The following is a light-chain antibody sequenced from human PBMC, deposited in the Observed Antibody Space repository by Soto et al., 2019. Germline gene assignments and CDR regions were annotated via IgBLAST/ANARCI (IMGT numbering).Light chain of an antibody. J-gene: IGKJ1*01. CDR1: QGIRTD. Sequence: AIQMTQSPSSLSASVGDRFTITCRASQGIRTDLGWYQQKPGKAPELLISRASNLQSGVPSRFRGSGSGTDFTLTISSLQPEDFETYYCLQDYNYPLTFGQGTKVDIK. CDR2: RAS. V-gene: IGKV1-6*01. CDR3: LQDYNYPLT.